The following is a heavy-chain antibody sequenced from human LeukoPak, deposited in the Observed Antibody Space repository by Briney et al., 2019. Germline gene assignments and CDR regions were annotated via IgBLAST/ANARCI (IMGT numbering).Heavy chain of an antibody. Sequence: GASVKVSCKASGYIFTTYDIGWVRQATGQGLEWMGWLNPNSGNAGYAQKFQGRVTISRNTSMSTAYMELSSLRSDDTGIYYCARRKFLGWFDPWGQGTLVTVSS. D-gene: IGHD7-27*01. CDR1: GYIFTTYD. CDR2: LNPNSGNA. CDR3: ARRKFLGWFDP. V-gene: IGHV1-8*03. J-gene: IGHJ5*02.